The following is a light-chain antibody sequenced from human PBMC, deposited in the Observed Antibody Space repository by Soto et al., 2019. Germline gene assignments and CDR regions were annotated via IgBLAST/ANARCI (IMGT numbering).Light chain of an antibody. CDR1: QSISSR. J-gene: IGKJ1*01. CDR3: QQYDSYSWS. CDR2: TAS. Sequence: DIRMTQSPSTLSASVGDRVTITCRASQSISSRLAWYQQKPGKVPKLLIYTASSLESGVPSRFSGSGSGTEFTLTISSLQPDDFATYYCQQYDSYSWSFGRGTKVDI. V-gene: IGKV1-5*03.